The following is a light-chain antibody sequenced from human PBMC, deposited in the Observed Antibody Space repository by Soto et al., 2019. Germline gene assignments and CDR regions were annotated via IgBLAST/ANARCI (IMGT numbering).Light chain of an antibody. CDR2: DAS. CDR3: QQASSFPVT. V-gene: IGKV1-12*01. CDR1: QGINNW. J-gene: IGKJ5*01. Sequence: DIQMTQSPSSVSASVGDRVTITCRASQGINNWLVWYQQKPGKAPKLLIYDASSLHTGVPSRFSGSGSETDFTLTISSLQPEDFATYYCQQASSFPVTFGQGTRLEIK.